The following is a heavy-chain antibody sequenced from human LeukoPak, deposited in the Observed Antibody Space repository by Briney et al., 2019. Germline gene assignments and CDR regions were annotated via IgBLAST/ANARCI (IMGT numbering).Heavy chain of an antibody. CDR1: GGSISSYY. Sequence: SETLSLTCTVSGGSISSYYWSWIRQPPGKGLEWIGYIYYSGSTNYNPSLKSRVTISVDTSKNQFSLKLSSVTAADTAVYYCARDLDIVVVPAASLGAFDIWGQGTMVTVSS. CDR3: ARDLDIVVVPAASLGAFDI. D-gene: IGHD2-2*01. V-gene: IGHV4-59*12. J-gene: IGHJ3*02. CDR2: IYYSGST.